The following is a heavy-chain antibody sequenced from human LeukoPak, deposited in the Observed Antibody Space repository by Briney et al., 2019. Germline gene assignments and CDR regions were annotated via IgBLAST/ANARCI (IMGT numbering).Heavy chain of an antibody. CDR2: INPNSGGT. CDR3: AREINYCGSGSYDTNDY. D-gene: IGHD3-10*01. CDR1: GYTFTGYY. J-gene: IGHJ4*02. Sequence: GASVKVSCKASGYTFTGYYMHWVRQAPGQGLEWMGRINPNSGGTNYAQKFQGRVTMTRDTSISTAYMELSRLRSDDTAVYYCAREINYCGSGSYDTNDYWGQGTLVTVSS. V-gene: IGHV1-2*06.